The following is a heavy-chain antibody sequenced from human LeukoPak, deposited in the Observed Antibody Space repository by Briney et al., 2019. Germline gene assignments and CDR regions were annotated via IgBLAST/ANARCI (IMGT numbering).Heavy chain of an antibody. CDR3: AGVYDSSPDAFDI. CDR2: IYYSGST. Sequence: SETLSLTCTVSGGSISSYYWSWIRQPPGKGLEWIGYIYYSGSTNYNPSLKSRVTISVDTSKNQFSLKLSSVTAADTAVYYCAGVYDSSPDAFDIWGQGTMVTVSS. CDR1: GGSISSYY. J-gene: IGHJ3*02. V-gene: IGHV4-59*01. D-gene: IGHD3-22*01.